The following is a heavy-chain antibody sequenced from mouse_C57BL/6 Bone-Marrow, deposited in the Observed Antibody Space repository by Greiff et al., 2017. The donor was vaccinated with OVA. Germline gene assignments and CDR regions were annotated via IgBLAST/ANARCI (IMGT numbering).Heavy chain of an antibody. V-gene: IGHV1-55*01. CDR2: IYPGSGST. D-gene: IGHD1-1*02. CDR1: GYTFTSYW. J-gene: IGHJ1*03. CDR3: ASLWHYWYFDV. Sequence: QVQLQQPGAELVKPGASVKMSCKASGYTFTSYWITWVKQRPGQGLEWIGDIYPGSGSTNYNEKLKSKATLTVDTSSSTAYMPLSSLTSEDSAVDYCASLWHYWYFDVWGTGTTVTVSS.